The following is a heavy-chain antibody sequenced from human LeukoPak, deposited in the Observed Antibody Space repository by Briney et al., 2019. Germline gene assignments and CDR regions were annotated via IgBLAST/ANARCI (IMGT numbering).Heavy chain of an antibody. CDR3: ARGPLTAMVTMAYYYYGMDV. J-gene: IGHJ6*02. V-gene: IGHV4-39*07. Sequence: SETLSLTCTVSSGSVSNSHYYWAWIRQPPGKGLEWIGEINHSGSTNYNPSLKSRVTISVDTSKNQFSLKLSSVTAADTAVYYCARGPLTAMVTMAYYYYGMDVWGQGTTVTVSS. CDR1: SGSVSNSHYY. CDR2: INHSGST. D-gene: IGHD5-18*01.